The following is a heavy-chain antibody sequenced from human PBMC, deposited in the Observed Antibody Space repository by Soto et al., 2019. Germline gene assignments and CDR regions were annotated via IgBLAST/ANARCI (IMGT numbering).Heavy chain of an antibody. Sequence: QVHLRESGPGLVKPSGTLTLTCDVSGGSVSDSVWWSWVRQAPGKGLEWIGEMFHSGKTYYNPSLKSRVTISVAKSKNQVSLNLESVTAADTAIYYCATTREAVVHLYHFDYWGQGTLVTV. J-gene: IGHJ4*02. CDR2: MFHSGKT. D-gene: IGHD6-19*01. CDR1: GGSVSDSVW. V-gene: IGHV4-4*02. CDR3: ATTREAVVHLYHFDY.